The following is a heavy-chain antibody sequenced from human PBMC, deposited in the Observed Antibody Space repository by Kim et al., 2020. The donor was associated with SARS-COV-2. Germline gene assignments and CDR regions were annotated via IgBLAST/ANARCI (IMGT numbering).Heavy chain of an antibody. V-gene: IGHV3-21*01. CDR1: GFTFSSYS. Sequence: GSLRLSCAASGFTFSSYSMNWVRQAPGKGLEWVSSISSSSSYIYYADSVKGRFTISRDNAKNSLYLQMNSLRAEDTAVYYCARDNYVWGSYRYWGSNWFDPWGQGILVTVSS. J-gene: IGHJ5*02. CDR2: ISSSSSYI. D-gene: IGHD3-16*02. CDR3: ARDNYVWGSYRYWGSNWFDP.